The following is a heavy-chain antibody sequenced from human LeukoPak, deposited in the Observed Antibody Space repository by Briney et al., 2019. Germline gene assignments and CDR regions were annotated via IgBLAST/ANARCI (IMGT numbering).Heavy chain of an antibody. V-gene: IGHV3-48*02. J-gene: IGHJ4*02. D-gene: IGHD2-15*01. CDR1: GFTFNVYS. Sequence: PGGSLRLSCAAPGFTFNVYSMVWVRQAPGKGLEWLSYIGYTSTPIYYADSVKGRFTVSRDNAKNSLYLQMSSLKDEDTAVYYCASAGSDTQSWWFDYWGQGALVTVSS. CDR3: ASAGSDTQSWWFDY. CDR2: IGYTSTPI.